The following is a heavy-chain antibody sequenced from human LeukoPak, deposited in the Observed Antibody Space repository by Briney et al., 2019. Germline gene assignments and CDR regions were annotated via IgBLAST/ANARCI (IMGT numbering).Heavy chain of an antibody. D-gene: IGHD6-13*01. J-gene: IGHJ4*02. V-gene: IGHV1-69*05. CDR3: ARGPVIAAAGYYFDY. CDR1: GGTFSSYA. Sequence: ASVNVSCKASGGTFSSYAISWVRQAPGQGLEWMGGIIPIFGTANYAQKFQGRVTITTDESTSTAYMELSSLRSEDTAVYYCARGPVIAAAGYYFDYWGQGTLVTVSS. CDR2: IIPIFGTA.